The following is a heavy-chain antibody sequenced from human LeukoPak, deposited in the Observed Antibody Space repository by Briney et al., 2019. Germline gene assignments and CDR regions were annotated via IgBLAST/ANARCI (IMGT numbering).Heavy chain of an antibody. J-gene: IGHJ4*02. CDR2: ISGSGGST. Sequence: GGSLRLSCAASGFTFSSYAMSWAPQAPGKGLEWVSAISGSGGSTYYADSVKGRFTISRDNSKNTLYLQMNSLRAEDTAVYYCAKGQKNPRGNRVATLDYWGQGTLVTVSS. D-gene: IGHD3-10*01. CDR3: AKGQKNPRGNRVATLDY. V-gene: IGHV3-23*01. CDR1: GFTFSSYA.